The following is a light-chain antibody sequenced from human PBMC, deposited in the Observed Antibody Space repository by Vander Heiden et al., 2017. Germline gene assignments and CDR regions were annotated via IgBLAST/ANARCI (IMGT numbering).Light chain of an antibody. Sequence: DIQMSQSPSSLSASEGDRVTITCQASQDISNHLNWYQQKPGKAPKLLIYDASKLETGVPSRFSGRGSGTDFTFTISSLQREDVATYCCQQYDKRPLTVGGGTKVEIK. J-gene: IGKJ4*01. V-gene: IGKV1-33*01. CDR2: DAS. CDR1: QDISNH. CDR3: QQYDKRPLT.